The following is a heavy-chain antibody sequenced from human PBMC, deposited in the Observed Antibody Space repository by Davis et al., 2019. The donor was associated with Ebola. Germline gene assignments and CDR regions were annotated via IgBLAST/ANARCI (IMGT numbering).Heavy chain of an antibody. V-gene: IGHV3-23*01. CDR1: GFTFSSYA. CDR3: AKGTTVTTRGWFDP. CDR2: ISGSGGST. J-gene: IGHJ5*02. Sequence: GESLKISCAASGFTFSSYAKSWVRQAPGKGLEWVSAISGSGGSTYYADSVKGRFTISRDNSKNTLYLQMNSLRAEDTAVYYCAKGTTVTTRGWFDPWGQGTLVTISS. D-gene: IGHD4-17*01.